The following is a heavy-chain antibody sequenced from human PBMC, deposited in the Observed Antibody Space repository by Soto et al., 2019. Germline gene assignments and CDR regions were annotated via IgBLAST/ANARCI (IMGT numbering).Heavy chain of an antibody. CDR3: TKRPLCARDCWYFDD. CDR1: GFNFRTYA. D-gene: IGHD2-21*02. V-gene: IGHV3-23*05. Sequence: EVWLLQSGGGSEQPGGSLRLSCAASGFNFRTYAMYWVRQAPGKGLEWVAAIDDGNIAYYADSVKGRFIISRDNSRNTLHLQMDGLTVEDTAIYFCTKRPLCARDCWYFDDWGQGILVTVSS. CDR2: IDDGNIA. J-gene: IGHJ4*02.